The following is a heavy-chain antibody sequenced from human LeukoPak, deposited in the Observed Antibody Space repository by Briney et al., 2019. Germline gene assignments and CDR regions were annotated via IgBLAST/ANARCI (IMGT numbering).Heavy chain of an antibody. CDR1: EFTVSSNY. CDR3: ARDRFNGMDV. Sequence: GSLRLSCATSEFTVSSNYMTWVRQAPGKGLEWVSIIYSGDTTYYTDSVKGRFTISRDNSKNTLYLQMNSLRAEDTAVYYCARDRFNGMDVWGQGTTVTVSS. J-gene: IGHJ6*02. D-gene: IGHD3-3*01. CDR2: IYSGDTT. V-gene: IGHV3-66*01.